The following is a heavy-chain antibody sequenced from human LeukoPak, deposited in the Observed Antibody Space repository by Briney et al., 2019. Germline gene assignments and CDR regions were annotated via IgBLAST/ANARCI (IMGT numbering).Heavy chain of an antibody. D-gene: IGHD2-2*01. J-gene: IGHJ5*02. CDR2: FNHSGST. CDR1: GGSFSGYY. V-gene: IGHV4-34*01. CDR3: ARVIGVTPAAAAIAPSWFDP. Sequence: SETLSLTCAVYGGSFSGYYWSWIRQPPGKGREWIGEFNHSGSTNYNPSLKSRVTISVDTSKNQFSLKLSSVTAADTAVYYCARVIGVTPAAAAIAPSWFDPWGQGTLVTVSS.